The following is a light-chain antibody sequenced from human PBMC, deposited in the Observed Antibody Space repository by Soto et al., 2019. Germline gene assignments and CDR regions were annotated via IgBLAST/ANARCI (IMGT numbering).Light chain of an antibody. CDR3: SSYTSSSTYV. V-gene: IGLV2-14*01. J-gene: IGLJ1*01. Sequence: LTQPAAVSGSPGQSITISCTGTSSDVGDYNYVSWYQQHPGKAPKLMIFDVSNRPSGVSNRFSGSKSGNTASLTISGLQAEDEAEYYCSSYTSSSTYVFGTGTKVTVL. CDR2: DVS. CDR1: SSDVGDYNY.